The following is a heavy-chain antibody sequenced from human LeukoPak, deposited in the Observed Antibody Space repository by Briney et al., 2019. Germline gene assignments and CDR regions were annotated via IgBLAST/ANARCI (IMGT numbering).Heavy chain of an antibody. CDR2: ISYDGSNK. J-gene: IGHJ5*02. CDR3: ARDPSGSSPIDP. CDR1: GFTFSSYA. D-gene: IGHD1-26*01. V-gene: IGHV3-30*04. Sequence: PGGSLRLSCAASGFTFSSYAMHWVRQAPGKGLEWVAVISYDGSNKYYADSVKGRFTISRDNSKNTLYLQMNSLRAKDTAVYYCARDPSGSSPIDPWGQGTLVTVSS.